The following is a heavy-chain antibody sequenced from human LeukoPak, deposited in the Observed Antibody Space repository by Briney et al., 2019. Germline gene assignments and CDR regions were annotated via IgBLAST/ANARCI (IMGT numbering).Heavy chain of an antibody. J-gene: IGHJ5*02. CDR3: AKRLAAAGSEWFDP. CDR2: IYHSVST. D-gene: IGHD6-13*01. CDR1: GGSTSSYY. Sequence: PSETLSLTCTVSGGSTSSYYWSWIRQPPGKGLEWIGHIYHSVSTNYNPSLKSRVTISLDTSKNRFSLKLSSVTAADTAVYYCAKRLAAAGSEWFDPWGQGTLVTLSS. V-gene: IGHV4-59*08.